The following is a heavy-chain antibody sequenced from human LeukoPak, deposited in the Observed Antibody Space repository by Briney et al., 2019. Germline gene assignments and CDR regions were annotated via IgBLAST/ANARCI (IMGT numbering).Heavy chain of an antibody. CDR2: INPNSGGT. CDR1: GYTFTGYY. CDR3: ARAPSAEYSSSSPFGC. J-gene: IGHJ4*02. V-gene: IGHV1-2*02. Sequence: GASVKVSCKASGYTFTGYYMHWVRQAPGQGLEWMGWINPNSGGTNYAQKFQGRVTMTRDTSISTAYMELSRLRSDDTAVYYCARAPSAEYSSSSPFGCWGQGTLVTVSS. D-gene: IGHD6-6*01.